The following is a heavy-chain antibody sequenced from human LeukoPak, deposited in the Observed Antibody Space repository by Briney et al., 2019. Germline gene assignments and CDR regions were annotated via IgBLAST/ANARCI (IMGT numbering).Heavy chain of an antibody. D-gene: IGHD3/OR15-3a*01. CDR3: ARQSGSGLLILP. CDR1: GVSISSSNSY. CDR2: IYDSGNT. V-gene: IGHV4-39*01. Sequence: SETLSLTSTVSGVSISSSNSYWGWIRHPPGKGLEWVGSIYDSGNTYYNASHECQVSITIDTSKNHFSLRLTSVSAADTAVYYCARQSGSGLLILPGGQGTLVTVSS. J-gene: IGHJ4*02.